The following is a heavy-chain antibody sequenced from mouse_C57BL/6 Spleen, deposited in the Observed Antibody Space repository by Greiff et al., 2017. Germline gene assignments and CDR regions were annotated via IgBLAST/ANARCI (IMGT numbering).Heavy chain of an antibody. Sequence: VQLQQSGAELVKPGASVKISCKASGYAFSSYWMNWVKQRPGKGLEWIGQIYPGDGDTNYNGKFKGKATLTADKSSSTAYMQLSSLTSEDSAVYFCARKIYDGYYAYAMDYWGQGTSVTVSS. CDR2: IYPGDGDT. V-gene: IGHV1-80*01. J-gene: IGHJ4*01. CDR1: GYAFSSYW. D-gene: IGHD2-3*01. CDR3: ARKIYDGYYAYAMDY.